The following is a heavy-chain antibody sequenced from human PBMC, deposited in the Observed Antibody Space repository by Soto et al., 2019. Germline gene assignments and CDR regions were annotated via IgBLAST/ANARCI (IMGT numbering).Heavy chain of an antibody. CDR3: VRQGRYGDYSLDY. CDR2: IYYSGST. CDR1: GGSISSYY. V-gene: IGHV4-59*08. J-gene: IGHJ4*02. D-gene: IGHD4-17*01. Sequence: PLVPMSDPWSVSGGSISSYYWCRIRKPPGKGLEWIGYIYYSGSTNYNPSLKSRVTISVDTSKNQFSLKLSSVTAADTAVYYCVRQGRYGDYSLDYWGQGTLVTVSS.